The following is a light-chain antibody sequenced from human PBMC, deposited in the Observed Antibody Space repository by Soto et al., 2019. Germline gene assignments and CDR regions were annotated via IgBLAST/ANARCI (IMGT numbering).Light chain of an antibody. Sequence: EIVLTQSPATLSVSPGERATLSCRASQSVSSSYLAWYQQKPGQAPRLLIYGASTRATGIPAMFSGSGSGTEFTLTISSLQSEDFAVYYCQQYYDWPITFGQGTRLEIK. J-gene: IGKJ5*01. V-gene: IGKV3-15*01. CDR3: QQYYDWPIT. CDR1: QSVSSSY. CDR2: GAS.